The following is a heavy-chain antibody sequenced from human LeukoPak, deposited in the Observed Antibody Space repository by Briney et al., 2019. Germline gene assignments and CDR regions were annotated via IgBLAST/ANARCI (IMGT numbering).Heavy chain of an antibody. J-gene: IGHJ5*02. D-gene: IGHD6-13*01. CDR2: IYSSGRT. CDR1: GDSINSNNYY. CDR3: ARVAELEGGIDP. Sequence: SETLSLTCTVSGDSINSNNYYWSWIRQPAGKGLEWIGRIYSSGRTNYNPSLKSRVTISVDKSKNQFSLKLSSVTAADTAVYYCARVAELEGGIDPWGQGTLVTVSS. V-gene: IGHV4-61*02.